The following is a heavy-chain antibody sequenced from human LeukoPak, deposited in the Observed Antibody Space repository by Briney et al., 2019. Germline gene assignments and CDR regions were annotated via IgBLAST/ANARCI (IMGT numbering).Heavy chain of an antibody. CDR1: GYTFTGYY. D-gene: IGHD5-12*01. CDR3: ARGPSGYHNT. V-gene: IGHV1-2*02. Sequence: ASVKVSCKASGYTFTGYYMHWVRQAPGQGLEWMGWINPNSGGTNYAQKFQGRVTMTRDTSIRIAYMELSRLRSDDTAVYYCARGPSGYHNTGGQGTLVTVSS. J-gene: IGHJ4*02. CDR2: INPNSGGT.